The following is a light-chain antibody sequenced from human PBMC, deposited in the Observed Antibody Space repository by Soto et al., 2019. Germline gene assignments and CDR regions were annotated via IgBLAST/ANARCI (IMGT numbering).Light chain of an antibody. Sequence: QSVLTQPPSASGSPGQSVTISCTGTSSDIGGYNYVSWYQHHPGKVPKVIIYEVSNRPSGVSNRFSGSKSGNTASLTISGLQAEDEADYYCSSYTSSATLVFGGGTQLTVL. CDR3: SSYTSSATLV. V-gene: IGLV2-14*01. CDR2: EVS. CDR1: SSDIGGYNY. J-gene: IGLJ3*02.